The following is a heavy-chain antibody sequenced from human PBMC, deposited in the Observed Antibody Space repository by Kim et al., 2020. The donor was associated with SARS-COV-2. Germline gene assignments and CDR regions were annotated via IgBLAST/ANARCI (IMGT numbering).Heavy chain of an antibody. CDR1: GYTFTSYD. CDR2: MNPNSGNT. J-gene: IGHJ4*02. D-gene: IGHD6-19*01. V-gene: IGHV1-8*01. CDR3: ARDIIAVAGTSPRTISPY. Sequence: ASVKVSCKASGYTFTSYDINWVRQATGQGLEWMGWMNPNSGNTGYAQKFQGRVTMTRNTSISTAYMELSSLRSEDTAVYYCARDIIAVAGTSPRTISPYWGQGTLVTVSS.